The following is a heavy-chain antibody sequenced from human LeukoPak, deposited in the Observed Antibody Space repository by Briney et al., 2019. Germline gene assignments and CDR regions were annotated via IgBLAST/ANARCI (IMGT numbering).Heavy chain of an antibody. J-gene: IGHJ5*02. Sequence: GGSLRLSCSASGFTFSIYVIHWVRQAPGKGLEYVSAINGIGDTTYYADSVKGRFTISRDNSKNTVYLQMSSLRVEDTAVYYCVKQQAETWGQGTLVTVSP. CDR1: GFTFSIYV. V-gene: IGHV3-64D*06. CDR3: VKQQAET. CDR2: INGIGDTT.